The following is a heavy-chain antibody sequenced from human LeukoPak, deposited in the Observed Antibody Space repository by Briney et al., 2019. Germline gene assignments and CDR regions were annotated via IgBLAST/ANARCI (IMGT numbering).Heavy chain of an antibody. CDR1: GGTFSSYA. Sequence: ASVKVSCKASGGTFSSYAISWVRQAPGQGLEWMGRIIPILGIANYARKFQGRVTITADKSTTTAYMELSSLRSEDTAVYYCAGAPFPAAGAQFDHWGQGTLVTVSS. V-gene: IGHV1-69*04. CDR2: IIPILGIA. CDR3: AGAPFPAAGAQFDH. D-gene: IGHD6-13*01. J-gene: IGHJ4*02.